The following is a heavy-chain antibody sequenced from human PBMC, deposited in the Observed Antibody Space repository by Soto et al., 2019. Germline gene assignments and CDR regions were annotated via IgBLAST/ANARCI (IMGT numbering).Heavy chain of an antibody. CDR2: IFYTGTT. J-gene: IGHJ4*02. CDR3: ARLVVVAPVANV. V-gene: IGHV4-39*01. CDR1: GGSVSYNSYY. D-gene: IGHD2-21*01. Sequence: SETLSLTCSVSGGSVSYNSYYWGWIRQPPGKGLEWVGGIFYTGTTYYNPSLKDRLSISVDTSKNSFSLNLTSVTAADTAVYFCARLVVVAPVANVWGQGALVTVS.